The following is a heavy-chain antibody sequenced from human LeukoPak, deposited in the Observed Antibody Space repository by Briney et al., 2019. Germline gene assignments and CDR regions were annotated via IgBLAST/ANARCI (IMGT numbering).Heavy chain of an antibody. D-gene: IGHD5-24*01. V-gene: IGHV1-46*01. Sequence: ASVKVSCMASGYTFTNYAINGLRQAPGKELDWMGIINPSGGSTNYAQNFQARVTMTRDTSTSTVYMELSSLRSEDTAVYYCARVRDGYNDAYDIWGQGTMVTVPS. CDR3: ARVRDGYNDAYDI. CDR2: INPSGGST. CDR1: GYTFTNYA. J-gene: IGHJ3*02.